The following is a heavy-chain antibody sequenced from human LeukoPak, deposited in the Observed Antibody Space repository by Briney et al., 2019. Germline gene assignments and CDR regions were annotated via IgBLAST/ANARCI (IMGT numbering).Heavy chain of an antibody. D-gene: IGHD3-16*01. Sequence: QPGGSLRLSCAASGFTFSSYAMHWARQAPGKGLEWVAVISYDGSSKYYADSVKGRFTISRDNSINALYLQMNSLRLDDTAVYYCVGEIGPRSFDYWGQGTLVTVSS. J-gene: IGHJ4*02. CDR3: VGEIGPRSFDY. CDR2: ISYDGSSK. V-gene: IGHV3-30-3*01. CDR1: GFTFSSYA.